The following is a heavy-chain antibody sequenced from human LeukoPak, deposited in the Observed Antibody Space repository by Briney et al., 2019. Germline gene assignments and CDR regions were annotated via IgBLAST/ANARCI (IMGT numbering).Heavy chain of an antibody. CDR1: AYSISSGYY. J-gene: IGHJ6*03. Sequence: PSETLSLTCTVSAYSISSGYYWGWIRQPPGKGLEWIGEINHSGSTNYNPSLKSRVTISVDTSKNQFSLKLSSVTAADTAVYYCARHYYYYYMDVWGKGTTVTISS. CDR3: ARHYYYYYMDV. CDR2: INHSGST. V-gene: IGHV4-38-2*02.